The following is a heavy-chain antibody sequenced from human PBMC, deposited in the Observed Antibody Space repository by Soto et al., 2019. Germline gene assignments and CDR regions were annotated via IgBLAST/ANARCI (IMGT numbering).Heavy chain of an antibody. CDR3: ARDLGAYCGGDCYSGDDAFDI. Sequence: ASVKVSCKASGYTFTSYYMHWVRQPPGQGLEWMGIINPSGGSTSYAQKFQGRVTMTRDTSTSTVYMELSSLRSEDTAVYYCARDLGAYCGGDCYSGDDAFDIWGQGTMVTVSS. CDR2: INPSGGST. V-gene: IGHV1-46*03. D-gene: IGHD2-21*02. CDR1: GYTFTSYY. J-gene: IGHJ3*02.